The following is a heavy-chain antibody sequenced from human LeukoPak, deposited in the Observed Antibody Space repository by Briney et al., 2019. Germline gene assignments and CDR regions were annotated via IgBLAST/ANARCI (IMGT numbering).Heavy chain of an antibody. Sequence: GGSLRLSCAASGFTFDDFGMTWVRQAPGQGLEWVSSINSNGGRTTYGDSVKGRFTISRDDANDSLYLLMHSLRAEDTAFYYCVRGTMIVGPWGQGTLVTVSS. CDR3: VRGTMIVGP. J-gene: IGHJ5*02. D-gene: IGHD3-22*01. V-gene: IGHV3-20*04. CDR2: INSNGGRT. CDR1: GFTFDDFG.